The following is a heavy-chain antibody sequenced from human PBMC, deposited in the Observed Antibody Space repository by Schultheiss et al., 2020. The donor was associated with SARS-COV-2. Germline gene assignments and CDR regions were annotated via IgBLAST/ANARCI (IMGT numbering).Heavy chain of an antibody. V-gene: IGHV3-23*01. J-gene: IGHJ1*01. Sequence: GGSLRLSCAASGFTFSTYAMSWVRQAPGKGLEWVSLISAGGGYTYYSDSVKGRFTISRDNSKSTLYLQMNTLRAEDTAIYYCAKDGVAVPGGTVPFQNWGQGTLVTVSS. CDR2: ISAGGGYT. CDR3: AKDGVAVPGGTVPFQN. D-gene: IGHD2-2*01. CDR1: GFTFSTYA.